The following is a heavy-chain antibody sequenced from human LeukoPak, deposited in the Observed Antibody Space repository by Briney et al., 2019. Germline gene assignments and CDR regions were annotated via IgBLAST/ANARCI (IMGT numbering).Heavy chain of an antibody. Sequence: GASVKVSCKASGYTFTTYYMHWVRQAPGQGLEWMGWVNPNSGGTNYAQKFQGRVTMTRDTSISTAYMELSRMRIDDTAVYYCARDDGGNTGYENFVYWGQGTLVTVSS. D-gene: IGHD5-12*01. J-gene: IGHJ4*02. CDR1: GYTFTTYY. V-gene: IGHV1-2*02. CDR2: VNPNSGGT. CDR3: ARDDGGNTGYENFVY.